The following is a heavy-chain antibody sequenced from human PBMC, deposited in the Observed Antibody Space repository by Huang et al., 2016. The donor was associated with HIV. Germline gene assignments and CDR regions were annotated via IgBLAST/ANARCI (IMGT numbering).Heavy chain of an antibody. Sequence: QVQLQESGPGLVKPSQTLSLTCTVSGGSVSSVIYYWSWIRQPAGKGLEWIGHIYISGSTNYNPSLNNRVTISVDTSKNQFSLKLSSVTAADTAVYYCARAAKYYYDSSGYPKYYFDYWGQGTLVTVSS. D-gene: IGHD3-22*01. J-gene: IGHJ4*02. V-gene: IGHV4-61*09. CDR3: ARAAKYYYDSSGYPKYYFDY. CDR2: IYISGST. CDR1: GGSVSSVIYY.